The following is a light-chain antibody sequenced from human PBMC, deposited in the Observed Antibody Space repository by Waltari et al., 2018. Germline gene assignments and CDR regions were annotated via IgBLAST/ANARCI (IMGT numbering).Light chain of an antibody. V-gene: IGLV1-47*01. CDR3: AAWDDSLSGRHVV. CDR1: SSNIGSNY. CDR2: RNN. J-gene: IGLJ2*01. Sequence: QSVLTQPPSASGNPGQRVTISCSGSSSNIGSNYVYWYQQLPGTAPKLLIYRNNQRPSGVPDRFSGSKSGTSASLAISGLRSEDEADYYCAAWDDSLSGRHVVFGGGTKLTVL.